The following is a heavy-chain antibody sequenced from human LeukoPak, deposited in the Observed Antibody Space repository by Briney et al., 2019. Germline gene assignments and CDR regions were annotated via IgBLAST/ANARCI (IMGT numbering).Heavy chain of an antibody. J-gene: IGHJ4*02. Sequence: PGETLRLSCAASGFTFSSHGMNWVRQAPGKGLEWVSAISGSGGSTYYADSVKGRFTISRDNSKNTLYLQMNSLRAEDTAVYYCAKVSLRVVITYYFDYWGQGTLVTVSS. CDR2: ISGSGGST. V-gene: IGHV3-23*01. CDR1: GFTFSSHG. CDR3: AKVSLRVVITYYFDY. D-gene: IGHD3-22*01.